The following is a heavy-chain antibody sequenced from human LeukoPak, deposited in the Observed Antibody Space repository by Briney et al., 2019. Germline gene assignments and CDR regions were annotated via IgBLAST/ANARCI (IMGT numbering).Heavy chain of an antibody. Sequence: GGSLRLSCAASGFTFSSYAMSWVRQAPGKGLEWVSGISGSGDTTYYADSVKGRFTISRDNSKNTLYLQMNSPRVEDTAVYYCAKGHSAHGTGFDCWGQGTLVAVSS. V-gene: IGHV3-23*01. CDR2: ISGSGDTT. J-gene: IGHJ4*02. CDR1: GFTFSSYA. CDR3: AKGHSAHGTGFDC. D-gene: IGHD1-14*01.